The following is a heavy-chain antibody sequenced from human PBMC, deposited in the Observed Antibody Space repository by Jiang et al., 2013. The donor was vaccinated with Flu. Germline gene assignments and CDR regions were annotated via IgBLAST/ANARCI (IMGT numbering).Heavy chain of an antibody. CDR1: GYTFTSYG. CDR3: ARDELLYHSGYYYGMDV. Sequence: GAEVKKPGASVKVSCKASGYTFTSYGISWVRQAPGQGLEWMGWISAYNGNTNYAQKLQGRVTMTTDTSTSTAYMELRSLRSDDTAVYYCARDELLYHSGYYYGMDVWGQGTTVTVSS. D-gene: IGHD3-10*01. CDR2: ISAYNGNT. V-gene: IGHV1-18*01. J-gene: IGHJ6*02.